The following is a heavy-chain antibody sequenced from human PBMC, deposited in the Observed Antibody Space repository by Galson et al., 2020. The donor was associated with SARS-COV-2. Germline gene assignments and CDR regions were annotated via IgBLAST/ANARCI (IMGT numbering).Heavy chain of an antibody. CDR3: ARMEAHTVTIDY. V-gene: IGHV2-70*11. J-gene: IGHJ4*02. CDR1: VFSLSTSAMC. Sequence: SGPTLVKPTQTLTLTCTFSVFSLSTSAMCVTWIRQPPGKALEWLARTDSDDDKYYSTSLKTRLTISKDTSKNQVVLTMTNMDPVSTATYYCARMEAHTVTIDYWGKGTLVTVSS. D-gene: IGHD4-17*01. CDR2: TDSDDDK.